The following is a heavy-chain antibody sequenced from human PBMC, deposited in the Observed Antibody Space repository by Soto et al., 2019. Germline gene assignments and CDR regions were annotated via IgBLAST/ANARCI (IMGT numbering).Heavy chain of an antibody. Sequence: GGSRRLSCAASGITVSSNYMSWVRQAPGKGLEWVSLIYSGGSTSYADTVEGRFSVSTDTSQNTLYLQMNSLRVEDTAVYYCARAPRRDGYKYYWGQGTLVTVSS. D-gene: IGHD5-12*01. CDR1: GITVSSNY. V-gene: IGHV3-66*01. CDR3: ARAPRRDGYKYY. CDR2: IYSGGST. J-gene: IGHJ4*02.